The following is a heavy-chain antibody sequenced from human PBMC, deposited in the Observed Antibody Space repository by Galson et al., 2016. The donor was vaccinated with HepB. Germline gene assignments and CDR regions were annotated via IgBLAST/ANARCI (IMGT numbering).Heavy chain of an antibody. J-gene: IGHJ4*02. CDR3: ARDETSRPSETPPEF. D-gene: IGHD6-6*01. CDR1: GFTLRSYA. CDR2: SSGNGGST. Sequence: SLRLSCAAPGFTLRSYAMSWVRQAPGKGLEWVSVSSGNGGSTYYADSVKGRFTISRDNSKNTLYLQMNSLRAEDTAVYYCARDETSRPSETPPEFWGQGTLVTVSS. V-gene: IGHV3-23*01.